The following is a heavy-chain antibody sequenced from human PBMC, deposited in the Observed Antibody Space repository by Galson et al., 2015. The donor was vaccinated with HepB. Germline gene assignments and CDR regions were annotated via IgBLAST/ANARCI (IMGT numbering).Heavy chain of an antibody. Sequence: SLRLSCAASGFTFSNAWMSWVRQAPGKGLEWVGRIKSKTDGGTTDYAAPVKGRFTISRDDSKNTLYLQMNSLKTEDTAVYYCTTGGIAAPGTTDYWGQGTLVTVSS. CDR3: TTGGIAAPGTTDY. J-gene: IGHJ4*02. CDR1: GFTFSNAW. D-gene: IGHD6-13*01. V-gene: IGHV3-15*01. CDR2: IKSKTDGGTT.